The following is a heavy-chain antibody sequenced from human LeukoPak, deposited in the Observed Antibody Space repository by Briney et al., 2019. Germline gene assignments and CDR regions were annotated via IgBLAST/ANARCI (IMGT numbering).Heavy chain of an antibody. Sequence: PGGSLRLCCAASGFSFDDYTMHWVRQAPGKGLEWVSLISWDGGNTYYAYSVQGRFTIYRDNRKNSLYLEINSLRTEDTALYYCAKVKVEMATMAAYFHYGAQGPVLSLPS. D-gene: IGHD5-24*01. CDR3: AKVKVEMATMAAYFHY. CDR2: ISWDGGNT. CDR1: GFSFDDYT. J-gene: IGHJ4*02. V-gene: IGHV3-43*01.